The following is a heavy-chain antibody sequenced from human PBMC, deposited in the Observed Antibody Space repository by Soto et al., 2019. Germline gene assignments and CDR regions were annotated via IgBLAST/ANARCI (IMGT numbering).Heavy chain of an antibody. CDR2: IIPIFGTA. V-gene: IGHV1-69*13. D-gene: IGHD2-15*01. J-gene: IGHJ6*02. CDR3: ARDLSGGYCIGGSCYSASHYYGMDV. CDR1: GGTFSSYA. Sequence: ASVKVSCKASGGTFSSYAISWVRQAPGQGLEWMGGIIPIFGTANYAQKFQGRVTITADESTSQAYMGLSSLRSEDTAVYYCARDLSGGYCIGGSCYSASHYYGMDVWGQGTTVTVSS.